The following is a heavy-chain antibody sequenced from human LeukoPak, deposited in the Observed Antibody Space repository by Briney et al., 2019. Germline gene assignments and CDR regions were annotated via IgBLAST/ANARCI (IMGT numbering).Heavy chain of an antibody. CDR1: GGSISSGGYY. CDR3: ARDQYGSGSKNWFDP. Sequence: SQTLSLTCTVSGGSISSGGYYWSWIRQHPGKGLEWIGYIYYSGSTYYNPSLKSRVTISVDTSKNQFSLKLSSVTAADTAVYYCARDQYGSGSKNWFDPWGQGTLVTVSS. J-gene: IGHJ5*02. CDR2: IYYSGST. D-gene: IGHD3-10*01. V-gene: IGHV4-31*03.